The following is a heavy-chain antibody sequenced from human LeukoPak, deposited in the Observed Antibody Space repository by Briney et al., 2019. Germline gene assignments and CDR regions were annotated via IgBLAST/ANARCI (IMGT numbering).Heavy chain of an antibody. J-gene: IGHJ4*02. V-gene: IGHV3-64*01. CDR2: ISSNGGST. Sequence: PGGSLRLSCAASGFTFSSYPMHWVRQAPGKRLEYVSGISSNGGSTYYANSVKGRFSISRDNSKNTLYLQMGSLGAEDMAVYYCARGQADSSAYHSYFDSWGQGTLVTVSS. CDR1: GFTFSSYP. CDR3: ARGQADSSAYHSYFDS. D-gene: IGHD3-22*01.